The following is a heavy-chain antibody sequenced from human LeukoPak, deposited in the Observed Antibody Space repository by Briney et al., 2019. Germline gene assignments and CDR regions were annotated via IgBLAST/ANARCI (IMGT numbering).Heavy chain of an antibody. CDR2: INPNSGGT. J-gene: IGHJ4*02. D-gene: IGHD3-22*01. Sequence: GASVKVSCKASGYTFTGYYMHWVRQAPGQGLEWMGWINPNSGGTNYAQKFQGRVTMTRDTSISTAYMELSRLRSDDTAVYYCARSLGIVVVKFDYWGQGTLVTVSS. CDR3: ARSLGIVVVKFDY. V-gene: IGHV1-2*02. CDR1: GYTFTGYY.